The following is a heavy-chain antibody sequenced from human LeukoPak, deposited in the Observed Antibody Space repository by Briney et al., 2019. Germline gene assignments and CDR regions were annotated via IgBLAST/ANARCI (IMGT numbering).Heavy chain of an antibody. CDR3: ASPYSYGDFDY. CDR1: GFTFSSHS. CDR2: ISGSGGST. Sequence: PGGSLRLSCAASGFTFSSHSMNWVRQAPGKGLGWVSSISGSGGSTYYADSVKGRFTISRDNSKNTLYLQMNSLRPEDTAVYYCASPYSYGDFDYWGQGTLVTVSS. D-gene: IGHD5-18*01. J-gene: IGHJ4*02. V-gene: IGHV3-23*01.